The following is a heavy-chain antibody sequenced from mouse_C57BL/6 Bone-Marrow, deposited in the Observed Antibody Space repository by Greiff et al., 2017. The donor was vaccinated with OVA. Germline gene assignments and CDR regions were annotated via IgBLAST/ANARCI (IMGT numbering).Heavy chain of an antibody. J-gene: IGHJ3*01. CDR2: ISNGGGST. V-gene: IGHV5-12*01. CDR1: GFTFSDYY. D-gene: IGHD2-3*01. CDR3: ARHEDGYYWFAY. Sequence: DVKLQESGGGLVQPGGSLKLSCAASGFTFSDYYMYWVRQTPEKRLEWVAYISNGGGSTYYPDTVKGRFTISRDNAKNTLYLQMSRLKSEDTAMYYCARHEDGYYWFAYWGQGTLVTVSA.